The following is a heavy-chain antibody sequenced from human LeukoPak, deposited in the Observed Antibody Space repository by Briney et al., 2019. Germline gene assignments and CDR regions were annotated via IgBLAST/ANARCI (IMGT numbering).Heavy chain of an antibody. CDR3: ATPYYYDSSGYSDSFDY. V-gene: IGHV1-24*01. Sequence: ASVKVSCTVSGYTLTELSMHWVRQAPGKGLEWMGGFDPEDGETIYAQKFQGRVTMTEDTSTDTAYMELSSLRSEDTAVYYCATPYYYDSSGYSDSFDYWGQGTLVTVSS. J-gene: IGHJ4*02. CDR2: FDPEDGET. CDR1: GYTLTELS. D-gene: IGHD3-22*01.